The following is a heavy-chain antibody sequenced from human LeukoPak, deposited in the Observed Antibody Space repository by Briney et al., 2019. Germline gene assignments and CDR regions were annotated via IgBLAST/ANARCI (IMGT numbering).Heavy chain of an antibody. Sequence: ASVKVSCKASGYTFTSYDINWVRQATGQELEWMGWMNPNSGNTGYAQKFQGRVTMTRNTSISTAYMELSSLRSEDTAVYYCARGPYGGIAAAEYTDYWGQGTLVTVSS. V-gene: IGHV1-8*01. J-gene: IGHJ4*02. CDR3: ARGPYGGIAAAEYTDY. CDR2: MNPNSGNT. CDR1: GYTFTSYD. D-gene: IGHD6-13*01.